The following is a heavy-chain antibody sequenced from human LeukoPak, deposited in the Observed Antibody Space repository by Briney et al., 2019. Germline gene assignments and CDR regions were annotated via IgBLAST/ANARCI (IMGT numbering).Heavy chain of an antibody. CDR3: ARDRDGYHDAFDI. CDR2: IYYSGRT. D-gene: IGHD5-24*01. J-gene: IGHJ3*02. V-gene: IGHV4-59*01. CDR1: GGSISSYY. Sequence: SETLSLTCTVSGGSISSYYRSWIRQPPGKGLEWIGYIYYSGRTNYNPSLKSRVTISVDTSKNQFSLKLSSVTAADTAVYYCARDRDGYHDAFDIWGQGTMVTVSS.